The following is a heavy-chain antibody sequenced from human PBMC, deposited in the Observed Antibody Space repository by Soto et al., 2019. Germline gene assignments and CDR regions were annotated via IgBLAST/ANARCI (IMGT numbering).Heavy chain of an antibody. CDR3: ARDHYSSSWYDDYNWFDP. J-gene: IGHJ5*02. D-gene: IGHD6-13*01. V-gene: IGHV3-21*01. Sequence: GGSLRLSCAASGFTFSSYSMNWVRQAPGKGLEWVSSISSSSSYIYYADSAKGRFTISRDNAKNSLYLQMNSLRAEDTAVYYCARDHYSSSWYDDYNWFDPWGQGTLVTVSS. CDR1: GFTFSSYS. CDR2: ISSSSSYI.